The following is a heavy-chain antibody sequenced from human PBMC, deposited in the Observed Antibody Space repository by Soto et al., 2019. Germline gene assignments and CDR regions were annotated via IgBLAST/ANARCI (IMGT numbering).Heavy chain of an antibody. CDR2: IYNSGST. CDR1: GGSISSGGYY. J-gene: IGHJ5*02. Sequence: QVQLQESGPGLVKPSQTLSLTCTVSGGSISSGGYYWSWIRHHPGKGLEWIGYIYNSGSTSYNPSLKSRFTMSADTSENQFSLRLTSVTAADTAVYYCARQDDNNIPNWFAPWGQGTLVTVSS. V-gene: IGHV4-31*03. D-gene: IGHD1-1*01. CDR3: ARQDDNNIPNWFAP.